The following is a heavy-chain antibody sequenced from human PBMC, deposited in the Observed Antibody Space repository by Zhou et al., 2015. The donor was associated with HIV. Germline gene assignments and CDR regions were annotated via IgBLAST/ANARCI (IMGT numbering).Heavy chain of an antibody. V-gene: IGHV1-69*12. Sequence: QVQLVQSGAEVKKPGSSVKVSCKASGGTFSSYAISWVRQAPGQGLEWMGGIIPIFGTANYAQKFQGRVTITADESTSTAYMELSSLRSEDTAVYYCASSPGYSSGSQADYWGQGNPWSPGLL. CDR1: GGTFSSYA. J-gene: IGHJ4*03. CDR3: ASSPGYSSGSQADY. CDR2: IIPIFGTA. D-gene: IGHD6-19*01.